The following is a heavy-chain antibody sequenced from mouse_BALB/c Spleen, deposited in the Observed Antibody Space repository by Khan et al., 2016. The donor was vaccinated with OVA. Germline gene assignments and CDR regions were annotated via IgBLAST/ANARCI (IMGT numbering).Heavy chain of an antibody. V-gene: IGHV2-9*02. CDR1: VFSLTLSV. CDR2: IWAGGST. CDR3: DRLEEI. J-gene: IGHJ2*01. Sequence: QVQLKESLPGLVAPSQSLSITFPVSVFSLTLSVVPWVRHPPGKGLDCLLVIWAGGSTNYNSALMSRLSISKENSKSQVFLKMNSLQTDDTAMYYWDRLEEIWGKGTTRKVSS.